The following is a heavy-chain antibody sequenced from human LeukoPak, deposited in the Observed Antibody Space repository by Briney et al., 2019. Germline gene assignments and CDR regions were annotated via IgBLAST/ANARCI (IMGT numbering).Heavy chain of an antibody. CDR1: GFTFSSYA. J-gene: IGHJ4*02. Sequence: PGGSLRLSCAASGFTFSSYAMSWVRQAPGKGLEWVSAISGSGGSTYYADSVKGRFTISRDNSKNTLYLQMNSLRAEDTAVYYCAKDVAGYSSGWYYYWGQGTLVTVSS. CDR2: ISGSGGST. CDR3: AKDVAGYSSGWYYY. D-gene: IGHD6-19*01. V-gene: IGHV3-23*01.